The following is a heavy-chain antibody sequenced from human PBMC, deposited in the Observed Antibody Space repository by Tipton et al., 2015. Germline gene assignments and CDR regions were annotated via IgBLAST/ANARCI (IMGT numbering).Heavy chain of an antibody. CDR2: IHYTGNG. CDR1: GFTFGDYA. D-gene: IGHD4-17*01. CDR3: ARVEAYGAADF. Sequence: LRLSCAASGFTFGDYAMIWVRQRPGKGLEWIGHIHYTGNGNYNPSLKSRLTMSVDTSKNQFSLRLNVVTDADTAVYFCARVEAYGAADFWGQGTLVTVS. J-gene: IGHJ4*02. V-gene: IGHV4-34*09.